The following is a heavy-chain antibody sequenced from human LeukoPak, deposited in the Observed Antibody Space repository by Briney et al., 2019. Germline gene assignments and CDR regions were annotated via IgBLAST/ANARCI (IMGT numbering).Heavy chain of an antibody. CDR2: ISGSGGST. CDR3: AKDGAITMILFDY. D-gene: IGHD3-22*01. V-gene: IGHV3-23*01. CDR1: GFTFSSYA. J-gene: IGHJ4*02. Sequence: GGSLRLSCAASGFTFSSYAMSWVRQAPGKGLEWVSAISGSGGSTYYADSVKGRFTISRDNSKTTLYLQMNSLRAEDTAVYYCAKDGAITMILFDYWGQGTLVTVSS.